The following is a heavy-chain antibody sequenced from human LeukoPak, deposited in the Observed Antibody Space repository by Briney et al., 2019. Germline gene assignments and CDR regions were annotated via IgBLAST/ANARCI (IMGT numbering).Heavy chain of an antibody. Sequence: GGSLRLSCAASGFTFSSYGMHWVRQAPGKGLEWVAVIWYDGSNKYYADSVKGRFTISRDNSKNTLYLQMNSLRAEDTAVYYCARDSFETDIDYWGQGTLVTVSS. CDR3: ARDSFETDIDY. D-gene: IGHD1-14*01. CDR2: IWYDGSNK. J-gene: IGHJ4*02. CDR1: GFTFSSYG. V-gene: IGHV3-33*01.